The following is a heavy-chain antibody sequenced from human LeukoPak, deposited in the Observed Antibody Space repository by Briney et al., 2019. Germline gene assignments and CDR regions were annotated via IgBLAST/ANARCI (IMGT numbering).Heavy chain of an antibody. CDR2: ISAYNGNT. V-gene: IGHV1-18*01. D-gene: IGHD3-10*01. Sequence: GASVTVSFKASGYTFTIYGISWVRQAPGQGLEWMGWISAYNGNTNYAQKLQGRVTMTTDTSTSTAYMELRSLRSDDTAVYYCARLPRGITMVRGVINYFDYWGQGTLVTVSS. CDR1: GYTFTIYG. J-gene: IGHJ4*02. CDR3: ARLPRGITMVRGVINYFDY.